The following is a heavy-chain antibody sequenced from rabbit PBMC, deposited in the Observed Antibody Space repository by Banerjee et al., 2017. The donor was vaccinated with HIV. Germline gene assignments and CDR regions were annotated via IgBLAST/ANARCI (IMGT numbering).Heavy chain of an antibody. J-gene: IGHJ3*01. CDR2: IGAGSGAT. Sequence: EESGGDLVKPEGSLPLTCTASGFSFSSSYWICWVRQAPGKGLEWIGCIGAGSGATYYASWAKGRFTISKTSSTTVALQMTSLTAADTATYFCARGTTSGGYNLWGQGTLVTVS. D-gene: IGHD1-1*01. CDR1: GFSFSSSYW. V-gene: IGHV1S45*01. CDR3: ARGTTSGGYNL.